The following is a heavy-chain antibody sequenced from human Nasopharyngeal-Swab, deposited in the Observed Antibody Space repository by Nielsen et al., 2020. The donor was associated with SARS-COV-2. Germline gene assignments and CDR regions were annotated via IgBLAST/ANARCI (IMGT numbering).Heavy chain of an antibody. CDR3: ARGESIVGTTWDYIGMDV. CDR1: GFGFSDYY. J-gene: IGHJ6*04. D-gene: IGHD5-12*01. CDR2: ISSSGAVI. V-gene: IGHV3-11*01. Sequence: GESLKISCSASGFGFSDYYMSWIRQAPGKGLEWISYISSSGAVIYYADSVKGRFTISRDNAENSLYLEMSSLRVDDTALYYCARGESIVGTTWDYIGMDVWGKGTTVTVSS.